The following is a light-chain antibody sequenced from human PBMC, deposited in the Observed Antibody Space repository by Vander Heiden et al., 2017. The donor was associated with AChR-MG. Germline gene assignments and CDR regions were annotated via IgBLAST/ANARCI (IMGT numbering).Light chain of an antibody. CDR1: QSVSSF. V-gene: IGKV3-11*01. Sequence: EIVLTQSPATLSLSPGERATLSCRASQSVSSFLAWFQQKSGQAPQLLIYDASNRATGIPARFSGSGSGTDFTLTISSLEPEDFAVYYCQQRSIWPQTFGQGTKLEIK. CDR3: QQRSIWPQT. CDR2: DAS. J-gene: IGKJ2*01.